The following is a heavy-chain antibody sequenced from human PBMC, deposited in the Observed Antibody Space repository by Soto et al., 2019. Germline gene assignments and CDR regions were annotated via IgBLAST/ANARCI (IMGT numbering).Heavy chain of an antibody. J-gene: IGHJ6*03. CDR2: ISYDGSNK. CDR3: AARTGYYTSYYYMDV. D-gene: IGHD3-9*01. CDR1: GFTFSSYG. V-gene: IGHV3-30*03. Sequence: GGSLRLSCAASGFTFSSYGMHWVRQAPGKGLEWVAVISYDGSNKYYADSVKGRFTISRDNSKNTLYLQMNSLRAEDTAIYYCAARTGYYTSYYYMDVWGKGTTVTVSS.